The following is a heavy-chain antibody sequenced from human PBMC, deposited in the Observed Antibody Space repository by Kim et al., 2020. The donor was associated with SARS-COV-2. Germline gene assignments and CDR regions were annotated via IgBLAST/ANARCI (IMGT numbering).Heavy chain of an antibody. J-gene: IGHJ4*02. CDR3: ARTLDASGACGGY. V-gene: IGHV4-39*01. D-gene: IGHD3-10*01. Sequence: YCNPSRKRRVTISVDTSKNQFCLKLNSVTAADTAVYYGARTLDASGACGGYWGQGTLVTVSS.